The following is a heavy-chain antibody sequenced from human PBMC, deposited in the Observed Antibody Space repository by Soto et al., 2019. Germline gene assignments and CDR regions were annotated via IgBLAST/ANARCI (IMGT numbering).Heavy chain of an antibody. V-gene: IGHV1-3*01. CDR2: INAGNGNT. D-gene: IGHD3-9*01. CDR3: ARLQFTSADYDILTGYYHSDS. Sequence: ASVKVSCKASGYTFTSYAMRWVRQAPGQRLEWMGWINAGNGNTKYSQKFQGRVTITRDTSASTAYMELSSLRSDDTAVYYCARLQFTSADYDILTGYYHSDSWGQG. CDR1: GYTFTSYA. J-gene: IGHJ4*02.